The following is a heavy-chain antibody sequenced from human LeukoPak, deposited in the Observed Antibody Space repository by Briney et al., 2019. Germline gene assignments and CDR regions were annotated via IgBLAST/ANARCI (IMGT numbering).Heavy chain of an antibody. V-gene: IGHV3-74*01. D-gene: IGHD6-19*01. CDR1: GFTFSSYW. CDR3: ARAVAGPEGWFDP. J-gene: IGHJ5*02. CDR2: INTDGSST. Sequence: GGSLRLSCAASGFTFSSYWMHWVPQAPGKGLVWVSRINTDGSSTIYGDSVKGRFTISRDNAKNTLYLQMNSLRAEDTAVYYCARAVAGPEGWFDPWGQGTLVTVSS.